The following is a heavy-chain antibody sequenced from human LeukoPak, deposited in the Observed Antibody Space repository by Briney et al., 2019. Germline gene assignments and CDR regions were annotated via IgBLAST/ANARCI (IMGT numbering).Heavy chain of an antibody. J-gene: IGHJ4*02. V-gene: IGHV4-39*01. Sequence: SETLSLTCTVSGGSISSSSHYWGWIRQPPGKGLEWIGMSTYDNPSLKNRVTISRDTSKNQFSMKLSSVTAADTAIYYCARAGYSYGIISYFDSWGQGTLVTVSS. D-gene: IGHD5-18*01. CDR2: ST. CDR3: ARAGYSYGIISYFDS. CDR1: GGSISSSSHY.